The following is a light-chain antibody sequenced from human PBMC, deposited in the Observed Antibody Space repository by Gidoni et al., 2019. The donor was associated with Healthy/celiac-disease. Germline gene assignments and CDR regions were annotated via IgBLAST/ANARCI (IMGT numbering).Light chain of an antibody. Sequence: IRLTKSPSFLSASVGDRVTITCRASQGISSYLTWYQQKPGKAPKLLIYAASTLQSGVPSRFSGSGSGTEFTLTISSLQPEDFATYYCQQLNSYPFTFXPXTKVDFK. CDR2: AAS. J-gene: IGKJ3*01. CDR1: QGISSY. V-gene: IGKV1-9*01. CDR3: QQLNSYPFT.